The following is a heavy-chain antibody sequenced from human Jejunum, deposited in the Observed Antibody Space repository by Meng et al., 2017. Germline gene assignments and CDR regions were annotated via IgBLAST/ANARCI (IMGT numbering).Heavy chain of an antibody. Sequence: VGSGGGLVRPGGTLRRACAASGFTFSSAWMHWVRQVPGKGLVWVSRIHSDGSTKSYADSVKGRFSISRDNGKNTLYLQMNSLRAEDTGVYYCARDIPPSWGQGTLVTVSS. V-gene: IGHV3-74*01. CDR1: GFTFSSAW. CDR2: IHSDGSTK. J-gene: IGHJ5*02. CDR3: ARDIPPS.